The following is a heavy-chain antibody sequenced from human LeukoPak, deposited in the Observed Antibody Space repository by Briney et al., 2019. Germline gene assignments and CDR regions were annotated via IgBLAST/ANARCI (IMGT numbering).Heavy chain of an antibody. CDR1: GYTFTDYY. D-gene: IGHD3-9*01. J-gene: IGHJ4*02. CDR3: ARSPHILTGENFDY. CDR2: INPNSGGT. V-gene: IGHV1-2*02. Sequence: ASVKVSCKASGYTFTDYYMHWMRQAPGQGLEWMGWINPNSGGTNYAQKFQDRVTMTRDTSISTDYMELSRLRSADTAVYYCARSPHILTGENFDYWGQGTLVTVSS.